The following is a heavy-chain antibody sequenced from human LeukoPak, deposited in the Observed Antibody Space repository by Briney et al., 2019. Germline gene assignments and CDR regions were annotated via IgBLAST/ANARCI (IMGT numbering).Heavy chain of an antibody. CDR2: MNPNSGNT. V-gene: IGHV1-8*01. D-gene: IGHD6-6*01. Sequence: ASVKVSCKASGYTFTSYDINWVRQATGQGLEWMGWMNPNSGNTGYAQKFQGRVTMTRNTSISTAYMELGSLRSEDTAVYYCARALVHIEYSSSSYYYYMDVWGKGTTVTVSS. CDR3: ARALVHIEYSSSSYYYYMDV. CDR1: GYTFTSYD. J-gene: IGHJ6*03.